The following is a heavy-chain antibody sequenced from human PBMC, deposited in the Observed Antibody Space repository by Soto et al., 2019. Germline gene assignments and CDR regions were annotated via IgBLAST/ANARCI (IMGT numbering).Heavy chain of an antibody. CDR2: IYYSGST. V-gene: IGHV4-31*02. D-gene: IGHD6-13*01. J-gene: IGHJ5*02. CDR3: ARDARGSSWVGDTYNWFDP. CDR1: GGSISSGGYY. Sequence: SLTCTVSGGSISSGGYYWSWIRQHPVKGLEWIGYIYYSGSTYYNPSLKSRVTISVDTSKNQFSLKLSSVTAADTAVYYCARDARGSSWVGDTYNWFDPWGQGTLVTVSS.